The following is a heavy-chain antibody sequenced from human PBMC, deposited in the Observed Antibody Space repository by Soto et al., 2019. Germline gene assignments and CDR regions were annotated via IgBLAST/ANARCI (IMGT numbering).Heavy chain of an antibody. CDR2: IIPIFGTA. Sequence: QVQLVQSGAEVKKPGSSVKVSCKASGGTFSSYATSWGRQAPGKGLEWMGGIIPIFGTANYAQKFQGRVTITADKSTSTAYMELSSLRSEDTAVYYCARDRPRGGEIDYWGQGTLVTVSS. CDR3: ARDRPRGGEIDY. CDR1: GGTFSSYA. D-gene: IGHD3-16*01. J-gene: IGHJ4*02. V-gene: IGHV1-69*06.